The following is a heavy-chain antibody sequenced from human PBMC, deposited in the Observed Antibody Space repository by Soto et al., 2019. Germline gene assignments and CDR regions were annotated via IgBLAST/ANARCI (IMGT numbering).Heavy chain of an antibody. V-gene: IGHV3-21*03. D-gene: IGHD2-21*02. CDR1: EFSLSTYS. J-gene: IGHJ6*01. Sequence: VGSLRLSCTSSEFSLSTYSMNCVRHSPGKGLEWVSSISTRSDVYYADSVKGRFTIARDNAKNSLSLQMNSLSAEDTGVYYCARDKTAWPIDYGLEVWGQGTTVTVS. CDR3: ARDKTAWPIDYGLEV. CDR2: ISTRSDV.